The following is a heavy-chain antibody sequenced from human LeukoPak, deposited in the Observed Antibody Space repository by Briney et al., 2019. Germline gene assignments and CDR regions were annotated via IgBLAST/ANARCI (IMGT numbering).Heavy chain of an antibody. CDR1: GYTFTGYY. D-gene: IGHD5-12*01. CDR2: INPNSGGT. J-gene: IGHJ4*02. CDR3: ARDHGYDRGTYLDY. Sequence: ASVKVSCKASGYTFTGYYMHWVRQAPGQGLEWMGWINPNSGGTNYAQKFQGRVTMTRDMSTSTVYMELSSLRSEDTAVYYCARDHGYDRGTYLDYWGQGTLVTVSS. V-gene: IGHV1-2*02.